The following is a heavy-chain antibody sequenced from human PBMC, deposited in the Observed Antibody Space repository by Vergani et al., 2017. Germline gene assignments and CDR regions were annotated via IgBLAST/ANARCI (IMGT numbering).Heavy chain of an antibody. D-gene: IGHD3-3*01. Sequence: EVQLLESGGGLVQPGGSLRLSCAASGFTFSSYAMSWVRQAPGKGLEWVSAISGSGGSTYYADSVKGRFTISRDNSKNTLDLQMNSLRAEDTAVYYCARDANVLRFLEWLPPFDYWGQGTLVTVSS. CDR3: ARDANVLRFLEWLPPFDY. V-gene: IGHV3-23*01. CDR1: GFTFSSYA. CDR2: ISGSGGST. J-gene: IGHJ4*02.